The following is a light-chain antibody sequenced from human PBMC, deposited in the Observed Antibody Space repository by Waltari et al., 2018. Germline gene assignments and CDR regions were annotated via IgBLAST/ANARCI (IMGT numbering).Light chain of an antibody. J-gene: IGKJ1*01. CDR2: DES. V-gene: IGKV3-20*01. CDR1: QSISRS. CDR3: QKYGSLPAT. Sequence: EIMLTQSPGTLSLSPGERATLSCRASQSISRSLAWYQQKPGQAPRLLIYDESSRATGIPDRFSGSGSGTDFSLTISRLEPEDFAVYYCQKYGSLPATFGQGTKVEIK.